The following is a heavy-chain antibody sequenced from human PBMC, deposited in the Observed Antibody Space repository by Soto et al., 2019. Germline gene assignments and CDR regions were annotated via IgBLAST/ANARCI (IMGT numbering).Heavy chain of an antibody. J-gene: IGHJ6*02. CDR1: GYTFTSYG. Sequence: SVKVSCKASGYTFTSYGISWVRQAPGQGLEWMGWISAYNGNTNYAQKLQGRVTMTTDTSTSTAYMELRSLRSDDTAMYYCARASVLRNYYYGMDVWGQGTTVTVSS. CDR3: ARASVLRNYYYGMDV. V-gene: IGHV1-18*01. CDR2: ISAYNGNT. D-gene: IGHD1-26*01.